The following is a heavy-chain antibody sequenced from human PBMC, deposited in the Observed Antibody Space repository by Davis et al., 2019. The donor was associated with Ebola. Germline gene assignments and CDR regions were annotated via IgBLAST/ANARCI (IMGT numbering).Heavy chain of an antibody. CDR3: ARVSYTNGLYYFDY. J-gene: IGHJ4*02. CDR1: GFTFSSYS. D-gene: IGHD6-19*01. Sequence: SLKISCAASGFTFSSYSMNWVRQAPGKGLEWVSYISSSSSTIYYADSVKGRFTISRDNAKNSLYLQLNSLRAEDTAVYYCARVSYTNGLYYFDYWGQGTLVTVSS. V-gene: IGHV3-48*01. CDR2: ISSSSSTI.